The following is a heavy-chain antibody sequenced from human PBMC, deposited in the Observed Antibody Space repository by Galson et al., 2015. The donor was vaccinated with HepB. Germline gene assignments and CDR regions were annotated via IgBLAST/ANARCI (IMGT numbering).Heavy chain of an antibody. V-gene: IGHV1-18*01. CDR1: GYTFTSYG. D-gene: IGHD3-3*01. J-gene: IGHJ5*02. CDR3: ARIPYDFWSGYYTGSDWFDP. CDR2: ISAYNGNT. Sequence: SVKVSCKASGYTFTSYGISWVRQAPGQGLEWMGWISAYNGNTNYAQKLQGRVTMTTDTSTSTAYMELRSLRSDDTAVYYCARIPYDFWSGYYTGSDWFDPWGQGTLVTVSS.